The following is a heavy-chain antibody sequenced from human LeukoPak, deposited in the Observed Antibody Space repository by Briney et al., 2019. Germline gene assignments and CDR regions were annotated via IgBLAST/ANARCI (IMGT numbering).Heavy chain of an antibody. V-gene: IGHV4-59*01. Sequence: SETLSLTCTVSGGSISSYYWSWIRQPPGKGLEWVGYIYDSGSTNYNPSLKSRVTISVDTSKNQFSLKLSSVTAADTAVYYCARGGSGYDSFYYYGMDVWGQGTTVTVSS. CDR2: IYDSGST. CDR3: ARGGSGYDSFYYYGMDV. J-gene: IGHJ6*02. D-gene: IGHD5-12*01. CDR1: GGSISSYY.